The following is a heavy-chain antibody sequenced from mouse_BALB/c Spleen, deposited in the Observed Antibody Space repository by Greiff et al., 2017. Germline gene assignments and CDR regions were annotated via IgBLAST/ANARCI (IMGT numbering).Heavy chain of an antibody. CDR1: GFTFSSYG. CDR3: ARHAITTNWYFDV. Sequence: EVMLVESGGDLVKPGGSLKLSCAASGFTFSSYGMSWVRQTPDKRLEWVATISSGGSYTYYPDSVKGRFTISRDNAKNTLYLQMSSLKSEDTAMYYCARHAITTNWYFDVWGAGTTVTVSS. CDR2: ISSGGSYT. D-gene: IGHD1-1*01. V-gene: IGHV5-6*01. J-gene: IGHJ1*01.